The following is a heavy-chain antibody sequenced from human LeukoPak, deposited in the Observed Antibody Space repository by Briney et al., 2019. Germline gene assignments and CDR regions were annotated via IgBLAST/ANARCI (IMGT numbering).Heavy chain of an antibody. Sequence: SGPTLVNPTQTLTLTCTFSGFSLSTSGMCVSWIRQPPGKALEWLARIDWDDDKKYSTSLKTRLTISKDTSRNQVVLTMTNMDPVDTGTYYCARTKFSSGWFDYWGQGTLVTVPS. D-gene: IGHD6-19*01. V-gene: IGHV2-70*11. CDR1: GFSLSTSGMC. CDR2: IDWDDDK. J-gene: IGHJ4*02. CDR3: ARTKFSSGWFDY.